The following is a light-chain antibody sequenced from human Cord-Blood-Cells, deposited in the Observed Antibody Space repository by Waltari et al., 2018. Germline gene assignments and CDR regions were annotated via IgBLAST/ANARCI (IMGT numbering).Light chain of an antibody. CDR3: QQYDNLPRT. Sequence: DIQIPQSPSSLSASVGDRVTITCQASQDISNDLNWYQQKPGKAPKLLIYDASNLETGVPSRFSGSGSGTEFTFTISSLQPEDIATYYCQQYDNLPRTFGPGTKVDIK. CDR2: DAS. V-gene: IGKV1-33*01. CDR1: QDISND. J-gene: IGKJ3*01.